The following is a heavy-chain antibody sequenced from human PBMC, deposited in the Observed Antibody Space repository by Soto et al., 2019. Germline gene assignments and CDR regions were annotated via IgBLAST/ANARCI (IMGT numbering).Heavy chain of an antibody. V-gene: IGHV3-23*01. J-gene: IGHJ4*02. CDR1: GFTFSSYA. CDR3: AKDRPLWFGELPLDY. CDR2: ISGSGGST. D-gene: IGHD3-10*01. Sequence: PGGSLRLSCAASGFTFSSYAMSWVRQAPGKGLEWVSAISGSGGSTYYADSVKGRFTISRDNSKNTLYLQMNSLRAEDTAVYYFAKDRPLWFGELPLDYWGQGTLVTVSS.